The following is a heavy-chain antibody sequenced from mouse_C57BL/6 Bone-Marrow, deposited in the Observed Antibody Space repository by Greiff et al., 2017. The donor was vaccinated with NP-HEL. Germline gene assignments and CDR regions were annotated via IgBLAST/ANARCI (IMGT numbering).Heavy chain of an antibody. CDR3: ATYYYGSSPFAY. CDR2: IWTGGGT. V-gene: IGHV2-9-1*01. J-gene: IGHJ3*01. CDR1: GFSLTSYA. Sequence: VQLQQSGPGLVAPSQSLSITCTVSGFSLTSYAISWVRQPPGKGLEWLGVIWTGGGTNYNSALKSRLSISKDNSKSQVFLKMNSLQTDDTARYYCATYYYGSSPFAYWGQGTLVTVSA. D-gene: IGHD1-1*01.